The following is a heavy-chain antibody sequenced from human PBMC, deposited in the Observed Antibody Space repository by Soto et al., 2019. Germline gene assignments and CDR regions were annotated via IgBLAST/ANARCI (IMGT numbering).Heavy chain of an antibody. CDR2: INHSGST. D-gene: IGHD2-2*01. V-gene: IGHV4-34*01. CDR1: GGSFSGYY. J-gene: IGHJ5*02. Sequence: QVQLQQWGAGLLKPSETLSLTCAVYGGSFSGYYWSWIRQPPGKGLEWIGEINHSGSTNYNPSLKIRVTISVDTSKNQFSLKLSSVTAADTAVYYCARYAEYCSGTSCLQWFDPWGLGILVIVSS. CDR3: ARYAEYCSGTSCLQWFDP.